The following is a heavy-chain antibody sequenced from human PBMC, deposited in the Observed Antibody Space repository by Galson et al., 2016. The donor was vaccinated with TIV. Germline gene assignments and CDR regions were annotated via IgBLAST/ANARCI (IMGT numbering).Heavy chain of an antibody. Sequence: SLRLSCAGSGFSFSDYYMSWIRQAPGKGLVWVSRMNIDGTITNYADSVQGRFTISRDHAKNTLYLQMNSLTAEDTAVYYCVRVLGSTSTVYWGQGTLVTVSS. CDR3: VRVLGSTSTVY. CDR2: MNIDGTIT. J-gene: IGHJ4*02. CDR1: GFSFSDYY. V-gene: IGHV3-74*01. D-gene: IGHD3-16*01.